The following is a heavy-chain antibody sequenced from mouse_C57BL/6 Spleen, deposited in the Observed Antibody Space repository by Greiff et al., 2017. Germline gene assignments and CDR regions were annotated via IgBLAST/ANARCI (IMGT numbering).Heavy chain of an antibody. D-gene: IGHD2-2*01. V-gene: IGHV3-6*01. CDR2: ISYDGSN. Sequence: EVQLQESGPGLVKPSQSLSLTCSVTGYSITSGYYWNWIRQFPGNKLEWMGYISYDGSNNYNPSLKNRISITRDTSKNQFFLKLNSVTTEDTATYYCARALSTMVTGYFDYWGQGTTLTVSS. CDR3: ARALSTMVTGYFDY. J-gene: IGHJ2*01. CDR1: GYSITSGYY.